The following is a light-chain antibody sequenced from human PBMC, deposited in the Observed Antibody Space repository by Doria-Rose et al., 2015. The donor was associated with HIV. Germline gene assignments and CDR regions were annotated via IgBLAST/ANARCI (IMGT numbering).Light chain of an antibody. V-gene: IGKV3-20*01. CDR3: HQYGTSWT. CDR1: QSFSSTY. CDR2: DGS. J-gene: IGKJ1*01. Sequence: TRSPGTLSLSPGERATLSCRASQSFSSTYLAWYQQKPGQAHSLLIYDGSTSAAGIPDRFSASGSGTDFTLTINRLEPEDVALNYCHQYGTSWTFGQGTKVEI.